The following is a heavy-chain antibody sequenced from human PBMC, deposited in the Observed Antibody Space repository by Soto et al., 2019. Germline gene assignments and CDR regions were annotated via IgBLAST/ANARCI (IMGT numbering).Heavy chain of an antibody. Sequence: ASVKVSCKASGYTFTSYDINWVRQATGQGLEWMGWMNPNSGNTGYAQKFQGRVTVTTDTSTSTGYMELRSLRSEDTAVYYCARMVRGSNIDYYYYTDFWGIGTTVTVSS. V-gene: IGHV1-8*01. CDR2: MNPNSGNT. CDR1: GYTFTSYD. CDR3: ARMVRGSNIDYYYYTDF. J-gene: IGHJ6*03. D-gene: IGHD3-10*01.